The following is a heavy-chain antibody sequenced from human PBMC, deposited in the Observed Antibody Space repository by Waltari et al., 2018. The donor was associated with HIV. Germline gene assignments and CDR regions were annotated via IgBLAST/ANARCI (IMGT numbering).Heavy chain of an antibody. CDR1: GFTFDDYA. Sequence: EVQLVESGGGLVQPGRSLRLSCAASGFTFDDYAMHWVRQAPGKGREGVSGISWNSGSIGYADSVKGRFTISRDNAKNSLYLQMNSLRAEDTALYYCAKDITHSPSYNWFDPWGQGTLVTVSS. V-gene: IGHV3-9*01. D-gene: IGHD2-15*01. J-gene: IGHJ5*02. CDR3: AKDITHSPSYNWFDP. CDR2: ISWNSGSI.